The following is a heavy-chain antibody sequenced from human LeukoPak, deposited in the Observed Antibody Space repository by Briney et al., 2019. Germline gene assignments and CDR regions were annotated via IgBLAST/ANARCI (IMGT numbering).Heavy chain of an antibody. Sequence: SETLSLTCSVSGDSISTSSYYWGWIRQPPGKGLEWIGTIYYSGSTYYNPSLTSRVTISVDTSKNQFSLKLSSVTAADTAVYYCARVALYDMRANWFDPWGQGTLVTVSS. CDR2: IYYSGST. D-gene: IGHD3-22*01. CDR1: GDSISTSSYY. V-gene: IGHV4-39*07. J-gene: IGHJ5*02. CDR3: ARVALYDMRANWFDP.